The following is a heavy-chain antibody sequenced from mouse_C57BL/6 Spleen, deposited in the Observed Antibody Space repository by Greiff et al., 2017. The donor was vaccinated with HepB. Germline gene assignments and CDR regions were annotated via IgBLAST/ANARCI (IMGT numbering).Heavy chain of an antibody. J-gene: IGHJ4*01. CDR1: GFTFSSYG. V-gene: IGHV5-6*02. D-gene: IGHD1-1*01. CDR2: ISSGGSYT. Sequence: DVMLVESGGDLVKPGGSLKLSCAASGFTFSSYGMSWVRQTPDKRLEWVATISSGGSYTYYPDSVKGRFTISRDNAKNTLYLQMSSLKSEDTAMYYCARLITTRDAMDYWGQGTSVTVSS. CDR3: ARLITTRDAMDY.